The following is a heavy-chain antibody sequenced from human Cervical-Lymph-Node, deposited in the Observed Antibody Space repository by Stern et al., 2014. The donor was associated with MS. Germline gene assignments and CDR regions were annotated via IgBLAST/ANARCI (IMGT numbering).Heavy chain of an antibody. D-gene: IGHD1-1*01. CDR2: IYPDDSDI. V-gene: IGHV5-51*03. CDR3: ARPPPRRKWDDPNYGMDV. Sequence: MQLVQSGAEVKKPGESLKISCKGSGYTFTNNWIAWVRQMPGKGLEWMGIIYPDDSDIRYSPSLQGQVPISTDKSISTPSLPRSSRKAADSAVYYCARPPPRRKWDDPNYGMDVWGQGTTVTVSS. CDR1: GYTFTNNW. J-gene: IGHJ6*02.